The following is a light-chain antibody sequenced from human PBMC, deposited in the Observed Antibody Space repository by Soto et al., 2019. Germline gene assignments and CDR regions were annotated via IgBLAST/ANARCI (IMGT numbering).Light chain of an antibody. CDR3: TSYTSYSTLDV. J-gene: IGLJ1*01. Sequence: QSALTQPASVSGSPGQSITLSCTGTSSDVGGYNYVSWYQQHPDKAPKLMIYEVSNRPSGVSNRFSGSKSGHTASLTISGLQSEDEADYFCTSYTSYSTLDVFGTGTKLTVL. CDR2: EVS. V-gene: IGLV2-14*01. CDR1: SSDVGGYNY.